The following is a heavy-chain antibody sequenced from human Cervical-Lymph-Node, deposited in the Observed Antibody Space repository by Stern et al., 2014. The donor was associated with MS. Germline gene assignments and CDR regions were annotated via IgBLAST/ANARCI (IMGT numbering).Heavy chain of an antibody. CDR3: TTANAIFGVVVDDY. D-gene: IGHD3-3*01. CDR1: GFTFTKAW. V-gene: IGHV3-15*01. CDR2: IKGKAAGEAT. Sequence: EVQLVQSGGGLVKPGGSLRLSCAASGFTFTKAWMTWVRQAPGKGLEWVGRIKGKAAGEATDYAAPVKGRFTISRDDSTDTLFLQMNSLKIEDTAVYYCTTANAIFGVVVDDYWGQGTLVTVSS. J-gene: IGHJ4*02.